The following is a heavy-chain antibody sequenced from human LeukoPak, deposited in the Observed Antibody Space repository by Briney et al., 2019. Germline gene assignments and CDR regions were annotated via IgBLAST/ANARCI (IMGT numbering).Heavy chain of an antibody. V-gene: IGHV1-3*01. CDR2: INAGNGNT. D-gene: IGHD3-9*01. CDR1: GYTFTSYA. CDR3: ARPGYDILTGYKYTRRENWFDP. J-gene: IGHJ5*02. Sequence: ASVKVSCKASGYTFTSYAMHWVRQAPGQGLEWMGWINAGNGNTKYSQKFQGRVTITRDTSASTAYMELSSLRSEDTAVYYCARPGYDILTGYKYTRRENWFDPWGQGTLVTVSS.